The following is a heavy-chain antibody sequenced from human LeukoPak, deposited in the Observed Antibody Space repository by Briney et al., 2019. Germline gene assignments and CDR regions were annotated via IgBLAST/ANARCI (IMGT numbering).Heavy chain of an antibody. Sequence: GGSLRLSCAASGFTFNSFAFTWVRQAPGRGLEWVSAINVRGDATFYAESARGRFTISRDNSKNTLYLQMTSLGPEGTALYYCAKDYRYGSAWGPGTLVVASS. J-gene: IGHJ5*02. CDR3: AKDYRYGSA. V-gene: IGHV3-23*01. CDR2: INVRGDAT. CDR1: GFTFNSFA. D-gene: IGHD6-19*01.